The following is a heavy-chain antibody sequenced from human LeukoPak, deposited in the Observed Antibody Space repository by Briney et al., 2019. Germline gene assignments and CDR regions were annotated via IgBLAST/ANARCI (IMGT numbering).Heavy chain of an antibody. D-gene: IGHD2-15*01. V-gene: IGHV3-11*01. CDR3: ARDLGAAWFFAY. CDR1: GFCFSDYY. CDR2: VRRSGSTI. J-gene: IGHJ4*02. Sequence: LGLSCAASGFCFSDYYMSWIRQAPRKGRGGVSYVRRSGSTIYYADSVKGRVTSSSDNAKDSLYLQMNRLRADDTAVYYCARDLGAAWFFAYWGQGPLVTVSS.